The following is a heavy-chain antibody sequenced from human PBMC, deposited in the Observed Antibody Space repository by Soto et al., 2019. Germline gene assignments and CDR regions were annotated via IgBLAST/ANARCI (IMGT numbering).Heavy chain of an antibody. CDR3: ARDRRPNYCYGMDV. J-gene: IGHJ6*02. D-gene: IGHD6-25*01. V-gene: IGHV3-30*03. CDR1: GFTFSSYG. CDR2: ISYDGSNK. Sequence: QVQLVESGGGVVQPGRSLRLSCAASGFTFSSYGMHWGRQAPGKGLEWVAVISYDGSNKYYADSVKGRFTISRDNSKTTLYLQMNSLRAEDTVVYYCARDRRPNYCYGMDVWGQGTTVTVSS.